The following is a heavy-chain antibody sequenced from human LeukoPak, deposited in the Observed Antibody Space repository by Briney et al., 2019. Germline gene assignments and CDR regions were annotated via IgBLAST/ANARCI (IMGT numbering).Heavy chain of an antibody. D-gene: IGHD3-16*02. V-gene: IGHV4-4*07. CDR2: MYTSGST. CDR3: ARDLRAHYDYVWGSYRYGEWYFDL. J-gene: IGHJ2*01. CDR1: GGSISYYY. Sequence: SETLSLTCTVSGGSISYYYWSWIRQPAGKGLEWIGRMYTSGSTNYNPSLKSRVTMSVDTSKNQFSLKLNSVTAADTAVYYCARDLRAHYDYVWGSYRYGEWYFDLWGRGTLVTVSS.